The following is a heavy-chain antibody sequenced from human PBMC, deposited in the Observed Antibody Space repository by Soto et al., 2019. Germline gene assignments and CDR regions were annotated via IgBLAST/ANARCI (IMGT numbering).Heavy chain of an antibody. CDR2: ISANNGNT. Sequence: QVQLVQSGAEVKKPGASVKVSCKASGYTFSGYAMGWVRQAPGQGLEWMGWISANNGNTDYAQKFQGRVTMTTDTSTSTAYMELRSLTSDDTAVYYCARPFGDYGDYAWSLRYWGQGTLVTVSS. D-gene: IGHD4-17*01. V-gene: IGHV1-18*01. CDR1: GYTFSGYA. CDR3: ARPFGDYGDYAWSLRY. J-gene: IGHJ4*02.